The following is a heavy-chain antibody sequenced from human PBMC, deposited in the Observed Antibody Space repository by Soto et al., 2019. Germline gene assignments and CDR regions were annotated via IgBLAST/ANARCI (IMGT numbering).Heavy chain of an antibody. J-gene: IGHJ4*02. CDR3: TTDSGMSPYSFDY. CDR1: GFTFSKAW. V-gene: IGHV3-15*01. Sequence: LRLSCATSGFTFSKAWVGWVLQAPGKGLEWVGRIMSKTDGGTTDYAAPVKGRFTISRDDSKSTLYLQMNSLKTEDTAFYYCTTDSGMSPYSFDYWGQGTLVTVSS. CDR2: IMSKTDGGTT. D-gene: IGHD1-26*01.